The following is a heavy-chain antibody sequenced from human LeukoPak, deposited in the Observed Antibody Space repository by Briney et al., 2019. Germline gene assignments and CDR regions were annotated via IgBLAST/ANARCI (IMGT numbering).Heavy chain of an antibody. J-gene: IGHJ3*02. V-gene: IGHV1-18*01. CDR3: ARGVNPSFIAAAGDDAFDI. CDR1: GYTFTSYG. D-gene: IGHD6-13*01. CDR2: ISAYNGNT. Sequence: ASVKVSCKASGYTFTSYGISWVRQAPGQGLEWMGWISAYNGNTNYAQKLQGRVTMTTDTSTSTAYMELRSLRSDDTAVYYYARGVNPSFIAAAGDDAFDIWGQGTMVTVSS.